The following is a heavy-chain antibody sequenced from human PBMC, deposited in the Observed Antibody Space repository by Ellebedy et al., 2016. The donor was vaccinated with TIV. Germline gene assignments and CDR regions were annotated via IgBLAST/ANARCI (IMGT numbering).Heavy chain of an antibody. D-gene: IGHD3-16*02. J-gene: IGHJ4*02. V-gene: IGHV4-31*03. CDR1: GGSISSGGYY. CDR3: ARVRLGELSSIDY. Sequence: SETLSLXXTVSGGSISSGGYYWSWIRQHPGKGLEWIGYIYYSGSTYYNPSLKSRVTISVDTSKNQFSLKLSSVTAADTAVYYCARVRLGELSSIDYWGQGTLVTVSS. CDR2: IYYSGST.